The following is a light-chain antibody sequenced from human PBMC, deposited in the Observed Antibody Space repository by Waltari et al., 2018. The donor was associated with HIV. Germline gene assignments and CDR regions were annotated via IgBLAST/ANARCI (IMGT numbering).Light chain of an antibody. Sequence: QSELTQPPSVSAAPGQRVTISCTGSRSNIGAGYDVHWYQQVPGRAPKVVIYGNSNRPAGVPDRFSGSKSGSAASLGITGLQSEDEADYYCQSYDSSLSVVVFGGGTKLTVL. CDR3: QSYDSSLSVVV. V-gene: IGLV1-40*01. CDR1: RSNIGAGYD. CDR2: GNS. J-gene: IGLJ2*01.